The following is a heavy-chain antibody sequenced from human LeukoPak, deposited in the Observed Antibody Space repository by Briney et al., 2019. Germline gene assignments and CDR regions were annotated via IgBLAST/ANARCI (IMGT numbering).Heavy chain of an antibody. J-gene: IGHJ6*02. V-gene: IGHV3-7*03. D-gene: IGHD6-13*01. CDR2: IKQDGSEK. Sequence: GGSLRLSCAASGFTFSSYWMSWVRQAPGKGLKWVANIKQDGSEKYYVDSVKGRFTISRDNAKNSLYLQMNSLRAEDTAVYYCARDVTTYSSSWYFEYYYYGMDVWGQGTTVTVSS. CDR3: ARDVTTYSSSWYFEYYYYGMDV. CDR1: GFTFSSYW.